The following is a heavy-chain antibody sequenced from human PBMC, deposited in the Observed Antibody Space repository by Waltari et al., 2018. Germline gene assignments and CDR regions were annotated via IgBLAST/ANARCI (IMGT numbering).Heavy chain of an antibody. V-gene: IGHV4-30-4*01. J-gene: IGHJ4*02. D-gene: IGHD3-22*01. CDR2: VHHSGDS. CDR3: ACAENSIGYFDS. Sequence: QVQLQESGPGLVQPSETLSPTCVVSGGSISSTNHYWNCIRQPPGKALEWLVFVHHSGDSYYNPSLRSRLTISTDTSRNQFSLKLISVTAADTAVYYCACAENSIGYFDSWGRGTLVTASS. CDR1: GGSISSTNHY.